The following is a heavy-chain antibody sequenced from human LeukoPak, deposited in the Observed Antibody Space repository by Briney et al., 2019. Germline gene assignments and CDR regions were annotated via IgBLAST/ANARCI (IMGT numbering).Heavy chain of an antibody. CDR1: GFTFSTYG. CDR2: IRYDGSFDGNNK. V-gene: IGHV3-30*02. D-gene: IGHD2-8*01. J-gene: IGHJ4*02. Sequence: EGSLRLSCAASGFTFSTYGMHWVRQAPGKGLEWVSFIRYDGSFDGNNKYYSDSVKGRFTISRDNSKNTLYLQMNSLRPDDTAVYYCARKLMSSRRFEYWGQGTLVTVSS. CDR3: ARKLMSSRRFEY.